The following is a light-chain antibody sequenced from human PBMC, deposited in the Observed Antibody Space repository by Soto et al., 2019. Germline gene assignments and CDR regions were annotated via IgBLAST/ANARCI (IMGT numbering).Light chain of an antibody. CDR1: QSVSSNF. CDR3: QQYGSSPRT. J-gene: IGKJ1*01. Sequence: EIVLTQSPGTLSLSPGERATLSCRASQSVSSNFLAWYQQKPGQAPRLLIYGISSRATGIPDRFSGSGSGTDFTLTISRLESEDFAVYYCQQYGSSPRTFGQGTKV. CDR2: GIS. V-gene: IGKV3-20*01.